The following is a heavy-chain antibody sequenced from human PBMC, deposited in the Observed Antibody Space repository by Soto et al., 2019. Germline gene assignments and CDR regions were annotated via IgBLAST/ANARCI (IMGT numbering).Heavy chain of an antibody. V-gene: IGHV4-59*01. CDR3: GPSSVTFPSELLRLYYYIMDV. Sequence: PSETLSLTCTVSGGSISSDYWSWIRQSPGKGLEWVGYIDYSGSATYNPSLTGRGTISVKTYRNKFSLKLSYMTGEDEAVYFYGPSSVTFPSELLRLYYYIMDVWGQGTTVTVSS. CDR1: GGSISSDY. CDR2: IDYSGSA. J-gene: IGHJ6*02. D-gene: IGHD2-21*02.